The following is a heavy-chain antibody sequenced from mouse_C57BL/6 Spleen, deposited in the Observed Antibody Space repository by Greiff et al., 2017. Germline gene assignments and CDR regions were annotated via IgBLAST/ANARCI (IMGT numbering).Heavy chain of an antibody. J-gene: IGHJ2*01. CDR2: ISSGSSTI. V-gene: IGHV5-17*01. D-gene: IGHD1-1*01. CDR3: ARGDYYGSFDY. CDR1: GFTFSDYG. Sequence: EVKLMESGGGLVKPGGSLTLSCAASGFTFSDYGMHWVRPAPEKGLEWVAYISSGSSTIYYADTVKGRFTISRDNAKNTLFLQMTSLRSEDTAMYYCARGDYYGSFDYGGQGTTLTVSS.